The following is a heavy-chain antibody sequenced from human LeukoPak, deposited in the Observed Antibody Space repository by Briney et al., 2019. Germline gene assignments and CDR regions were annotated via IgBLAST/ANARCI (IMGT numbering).Heavy chain of an antibody. Sequence: PGGSLRLSCAASGFTFSGYDMNWVRQAPGKGLEWVSYNSSSASTIYYADSVKGRFTISRDNAKNSLYLQMNSLRAEDTAVYYCARAPGYYGSGSYDYWGQGTLVTVSS. J-gene: IGHJ4*02. V-gene: IGHV3-48*03. CDR2: NSSSASTI. D-gene: IGHD3-10*01. CDR3: ARAPGYYGSGSYDY. CDR1: GFTFSGYD.